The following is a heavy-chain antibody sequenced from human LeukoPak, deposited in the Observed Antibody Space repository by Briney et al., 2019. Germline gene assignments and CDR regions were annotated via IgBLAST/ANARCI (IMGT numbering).Heavy chain of an antibody. D-gene: IGHD3-10*01. J-gene: IGHJ3*02. V-gene: IGHV6-1*01. CDR3: ARGLYYYGSGSYSPDAFDI. CDR1: GDSVSSNSAA. Sequence: SQTPSLTCAISGDSVSSNSAAWNWIRQSPSRGLEWLGRTYYRSKWYNDYAVSVKSRITINPDTSKNQFSLQLNSVTPEDTAVYYCARGLYYYGSGSYSPDAFDIWGQGTMVTVSS. CDR2: TYYRSKWYN.